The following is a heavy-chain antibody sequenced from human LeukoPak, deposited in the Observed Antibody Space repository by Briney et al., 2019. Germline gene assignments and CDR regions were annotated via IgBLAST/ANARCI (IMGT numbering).Heavy chain of an antibody. CDR2: ISAYNGNT. D-gene: IGHD3-16*02. J-gene: IGHJ4*02. Sequence: ASVKVSCKASGYTFTSYAITWVRQAPGQGLEWMGWISAYNGNTNYAQKLQGRVTMTTDTSTSTAYMELRSLRSDDTAVYYCARGQGEPDYVWRSYRCWGQGTLVTVSS. V-gene: IGHV1-18*01. CDR1: GYTFTSYA. CDR3: ARGQGEPDYVWRSYRC.